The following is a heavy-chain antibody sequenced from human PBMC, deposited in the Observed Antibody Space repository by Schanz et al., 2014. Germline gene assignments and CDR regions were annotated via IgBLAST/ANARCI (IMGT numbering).Heavy chain of an antibody. J-gene: IGHJ4*02. CDR2: IKSKFDGATT. V-gene: IGHV3-15*01. CDR1: GFTFSDAW. D-gene: IGHD2-2*01. Sequence: EVQLVESGGGLVKPGGFLRLSCAASGFTFSDAWMSWVRQAPGKGLEWVGRIKSKFDGATTDYVAPVKGRFSISRDDSTNTLYLQMSSLKMEDTAVYYCARGGFIDSTSFDSWGQGTLVTVSS. CDR3: ARGGFIDSTSFDS.